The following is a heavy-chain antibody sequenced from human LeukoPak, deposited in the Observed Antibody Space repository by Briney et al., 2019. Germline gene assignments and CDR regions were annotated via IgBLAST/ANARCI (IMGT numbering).Heavy chain of an antibody. D-gene: IGHD3-22*01. V-gene: IGHV3-23*01. CDR3: AKDGEPGYYDSSGYYDY. CDR2: ISGSGYST. Sequence: GGSLRLSCAASEFTFRNYAMSWVRQAPGKGLEWVSAISGSGYSTNYADSVKGRFTISRDNSKNTLYLQMNSLRAEDTAVYYCAKDGEPGYYDSSGYYDYWGQGTLVTVSS. CDR1: EFTFRNYA. J-gene: IGHJ4*02.